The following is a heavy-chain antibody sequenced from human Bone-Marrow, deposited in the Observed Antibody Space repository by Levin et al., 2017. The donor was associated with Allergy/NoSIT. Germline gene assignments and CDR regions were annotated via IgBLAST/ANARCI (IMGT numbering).Heavy chain of an antibody. Sequence: GESLKISCKVSGYTITELSMHWVRQAPGKGLEWMGGFDPEDGETIYAQKFQGRVTMTEDTSTDTAYMELSSLRSEDTAVYYCGTATKYWYFDLWGRGTLVTVSS. V-gene: IGHV1-24*01. CDR2: FDPEDGET. CDR1: GYTITELS. CDR3: GTATKYWYFDL. J-gene: IGHJ2*01.